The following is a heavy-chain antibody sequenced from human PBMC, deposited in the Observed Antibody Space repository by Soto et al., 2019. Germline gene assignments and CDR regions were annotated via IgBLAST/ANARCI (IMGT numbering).Heavy chain of an antibody. CDR3: AKDPDGSGSYYLWGVFDY. Sequence: GGSQRLSCAASGFTCSSYGMHWVRQAPGKGLEWVAVISYDGSNKYYADSVKGRFTISRDNSKNTLYLQMNSLRAEDTAVYYCAKDPDGSGSYYLWGVFDYWGQGTLVTVSS. J-gene: IGHJ4*02. CDR2: ISYDGSNK. V-gene: IGHV3-30*18. D-gene: IGHD3-10*01. CDR1: GFTCSSYG.